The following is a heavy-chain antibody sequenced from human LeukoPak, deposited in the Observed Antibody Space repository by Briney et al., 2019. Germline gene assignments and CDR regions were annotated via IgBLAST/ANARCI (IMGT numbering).Heavy chain of an antibody. CDR3: ARGRRKIGGINWFDP. J-gene: IGHJ5*02. V-gene: IGHV1-8*01. Sequence: GASVKVSCKASGYTFTSYDINWVRQATGQGLEWMGWMNPNSGNTGYAQKFQGRVTMTRNTSISTAHMELSSMRSEDTAVYYCARGRRKIGGINWFDPWGQGTLVTVSS. CDR2: MNPNSGNT. CDR1: GYTFTSYD.